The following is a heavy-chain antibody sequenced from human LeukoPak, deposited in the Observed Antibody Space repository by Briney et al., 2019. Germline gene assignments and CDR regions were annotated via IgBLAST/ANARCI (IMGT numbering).Heavy chain of an antibody. CDR2: ISAYNGNT. J-gene: IGHJ3*02. CDR3: ARDFRDPNIVVVPAAMARCDAFDI. Sequence: ASVKVSCKPSGYTFTSYGISWVRQSPGQGLEWMGWISAYNGNTNYAQKLQGRVTMTTDTSTSTAYMELRSLRSDDTAVYYCARDFRDPNIVVVPAAMARCDAFDIWGQGTMVTVSS. V-gene: IGHV1-18*01. D-gene: IGHD2-2*01. CDR1: GYTFTSYG.